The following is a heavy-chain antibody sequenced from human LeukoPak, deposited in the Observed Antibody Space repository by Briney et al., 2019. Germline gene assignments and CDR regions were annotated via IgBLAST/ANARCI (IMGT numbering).Heavy chain of an antibody. V-gene: IGHV3-23*01. CDR1: GFTFSSYA. J-gene: IGHJ4*02. CDR3: ARDKYGGTNGY. D-gene: IGHD4-23*01. CDR2: ISGSGGST. Sequence: GGSLRLSCAASGFTFSSYAMSWVRQAPGKGLEWVSAISGSGGSTNYADSVKGRFTISRDNSKNMLYLRMNSLRAEDTAVYYCARDKYGGTNGYWGQGTLVTVSS.